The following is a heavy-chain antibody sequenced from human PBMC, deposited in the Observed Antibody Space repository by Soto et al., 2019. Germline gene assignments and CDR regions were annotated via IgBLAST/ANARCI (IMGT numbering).Heavy chain of an antibody. CDR1: GYTFTKFH. D-gene: IGHD3-22*01. CDR3: ARDVIGYDNYETIGYYFDH. J-gene: IGHJ4*02. Sequence: ASVKVSCKASGYTFTKFHIHWVRQAPGQGLEWMGMIDPSGGVTRDAQRFQGRITMTSDTSTSSVYMELRGLTSEDTAVYYCARDVIGYDNYETIGYYFDHWGPGTLVTGSS. V-gene: IGHV1-46*01. CDR2: IDPSGGVT.